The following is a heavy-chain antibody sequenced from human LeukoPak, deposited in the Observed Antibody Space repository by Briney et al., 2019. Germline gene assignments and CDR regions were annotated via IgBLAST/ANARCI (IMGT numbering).Heavy chain of an antibody. V-gene: IGHV1-18*01. D-gene: IGHD6-19*01. CDR1: GYTFTNYG. J-gene: IGHJ6*02. Sequence: ASVTVSCKASGYTFTNYGISWVRQAPGQGLEWMGWISAYNGNTNYAQKPQGRVTTTTDTSTTTAYMELRSLRSDDTAVYYCARDRVAGSFSYYGLDVWGQGTTVTVSS. CDR3: ARDRVAGSFSYYGLDV. CDR2: ISAYNGNT.